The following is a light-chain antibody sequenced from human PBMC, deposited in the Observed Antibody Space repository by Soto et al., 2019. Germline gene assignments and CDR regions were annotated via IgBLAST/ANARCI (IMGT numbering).Light chain of an antibody. V-gene: IGKV1-33*01. CDR1: QDITRY. J-gene: IGKJ1*01. Sequence: DIQMTQSPASLDASVGDRVTITCQASQDITRYLNWYQHKPGRAPQLLINDVSSLETGVPSRFSASGSGTQFTLTINGLQPEDLATYYCLQDYNYPRTFGQGTKVEIK. CDR3: LQDYNYPRT. CDR2: DVS.